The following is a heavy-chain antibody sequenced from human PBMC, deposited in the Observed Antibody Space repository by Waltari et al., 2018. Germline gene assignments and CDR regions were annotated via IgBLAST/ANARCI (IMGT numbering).Heavy chain of an antibody. Sequence: QLQLQESGPGLLRPSETLSLTCTAAAGSISSTTDSWGWIRQPPGKGLEWIGSIHHTGSIYSNPSLKTRVTISADTSRQHLARNLRSVTAADTALYYCARSVAARRINWFDPWGQGTLVTVSS. CDR2: IHHTGSI. CDR1: AGSISSTTDS. V-gene: IGHV4-39*02. CDR3: ARSVAARRINWFDP. J-gene: IGHJ5*02. D-gene: IGHD6-6*01.